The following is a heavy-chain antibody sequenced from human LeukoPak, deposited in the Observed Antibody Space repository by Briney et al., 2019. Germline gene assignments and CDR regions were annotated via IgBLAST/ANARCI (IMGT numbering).Heavy chain of an antibody. V-gene: IGHV3-53*01. CDR3: ARDVLTSSQSRYQH. CDR2: IYSGGST. D-gene: IGHD3-9*01. J-gene: IGHJ1*01. Sequence: PGGSLRLSCAASGFTVSSNYMSWVRQAPGKGLEWVSVIYSGGSTYYADSVKGRFTISRDNSKNTLYLQMNSLRAEDTAVYYCARDVLTSSQSRYQHWGQGTLVTVSS. CDR1: GFTVSSNY.